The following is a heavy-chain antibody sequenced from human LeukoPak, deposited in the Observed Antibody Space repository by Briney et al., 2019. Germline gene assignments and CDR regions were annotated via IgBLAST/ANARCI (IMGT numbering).Heavy chain of an antibody. V-gene: IGHV1-46*01. CDR3: ARQTYCSSTSRHFYYYFMDV. Sequence: RASVKVSCKASGYTFTTYYMHWVRQAPGQGLQWMGIINPSGGTTSYAQKFQGRVTMTRDTSTNTVYMELSSLKSEDTAVYYCARQTYCSSTSRHFYYYFMDVWGKGTTVTISS. D-gene: IGHD2-2*01. CDR1: GYTFTTYY. J-gene: IGHJ6*03. CDR2: INPSGGTT.